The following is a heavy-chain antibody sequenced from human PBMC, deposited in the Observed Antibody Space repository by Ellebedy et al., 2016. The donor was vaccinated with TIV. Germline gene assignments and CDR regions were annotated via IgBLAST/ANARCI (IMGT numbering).Heavy chain of an antibody. V-gene: IGHV3-33*01. CDR2: IWYDGSNK. D-gene: IGHD6-13*01. CDR3: ARGGIAAQH. J-gene: IGHJ1*01. Sequence: GESLKISXAASGFTFSSYGMHWVRQAPGKGLEWVAVIWYDGSNKYYADSVKGRFTISRDNSKNTLYLQMNSLRDEDTAVYYCARGGIAAQHWGQGTLVTVSS. CDR1: GFTFSSYG.